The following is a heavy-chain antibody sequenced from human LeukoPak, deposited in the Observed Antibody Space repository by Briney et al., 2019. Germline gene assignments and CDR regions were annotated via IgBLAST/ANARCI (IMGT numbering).Heavy chain of an antibody. Sequence: PGGSLRLSCAASGFTFSSYWMHWVRQAPGKGLVWVSRINSDGSSTSYADSVKGRFTISRDNAKNTLYLQMNSLRAEDTAMYYRARDLGYSSGVDYWGQGTLVTVSS. CDR1: GFTFSSYW. CDR2: INSDGSST. V-gene: IGHV3-74*01. J-gene: IGHJ4*02. CDR3: ARDLGYSSGVDY. D-gene: IGHD6-19*01.